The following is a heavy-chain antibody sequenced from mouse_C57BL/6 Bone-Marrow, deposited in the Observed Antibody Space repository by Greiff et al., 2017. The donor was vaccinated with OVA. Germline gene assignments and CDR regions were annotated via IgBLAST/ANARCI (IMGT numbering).Heavy chain of an antibody. J-gene: IGHJ3*01. CDR2: IYPGSGST. V-gene: IGHV1-55*01. D-gene: IGHD3-2*02. CDR1: GYTFTSYW. CDR3: AREGYPGAWFAY. Sequence: QVQLKQPGAELVKPGASVKMSCKASGYTFTSYWITWVKQRPGQGLEWIGDIYPGSGSTNYNEKFKSKATLTVDTSSSTVYMQLSSLTSEDSAVYYCAREGYPGAWFAYWGQGTLVTVSA.